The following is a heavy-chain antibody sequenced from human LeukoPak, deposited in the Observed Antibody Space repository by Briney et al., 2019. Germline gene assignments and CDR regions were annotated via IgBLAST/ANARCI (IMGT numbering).Heavy chain of an antibody. J-gene: IGHJ4*02. V-gene: IGHV1-18*01. CDR2: ISAYNGNT. D-gene: IGHD6-25*01. CDR3: AREAIAAGKNFDY. CDR1: TYTFTNYG. Sequence: ASVKVSCKASTYTFTNYGISWVRQAPGQGLEWMGWISAYNGNTNYAQRLQGSVTMTRDTSTSTVYMDLSSLRSEDTAVYYCAREAIAAGKNFDYWGQGTQVTVSS.